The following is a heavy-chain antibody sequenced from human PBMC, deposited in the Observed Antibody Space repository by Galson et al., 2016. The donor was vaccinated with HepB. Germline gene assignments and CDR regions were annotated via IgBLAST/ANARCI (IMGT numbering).Heavy chain of an antibody. CDR2: INPGGSQK. J-gene: IGHJ5*01. CDR1: GFTFSSYW. D-gene: IGHD2-15*01. Sequence: SLRLSCAASGFTFSSYWMGCVRRAPGKELEWVANINPGGSQKYYVDSVKGRFTISRDNARNSLSLEMSSLRAEDTAVYYCARGRGGFCIGNTCHSECFDSWGQGALVTVSS. CDR3: ARGRGGFCIGNTCHSECFDS. V-gene: IGHV3-7*01.